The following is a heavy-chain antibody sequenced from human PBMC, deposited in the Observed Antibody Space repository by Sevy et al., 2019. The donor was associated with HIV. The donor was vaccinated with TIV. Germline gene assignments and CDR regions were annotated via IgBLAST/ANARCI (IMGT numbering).Heavy chain of an antibody. CDR2: LSGSGRDT. D-gene: IGHD1-26*01. CDR1: GFTFTNYA. V-gene: IGHV3-23*01. CDR3: ATVPNSGSYYYFDY. J-gene: IGHJ4*02. Sequence: GGSLRLSCAASGFTFTNYAMSWVRQAPGKGLEWDSALSGSGRDTYYADSVKGRFTISRDTSKNTLFLQMNSLRAEDTAIYYCATVPNSGSYYYFDYWGQGTLVTVSS.